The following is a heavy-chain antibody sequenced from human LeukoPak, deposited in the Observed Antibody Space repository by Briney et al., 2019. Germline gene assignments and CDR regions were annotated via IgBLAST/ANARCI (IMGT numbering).Heavy chain of an antibody. CDR3: ARGLSGYCSGGSCSLDN. J-gene: IGHJ4*02. D-gene: IGHD2-15*01. CDR1: GGSFSDYN. CDR2: INHSGST. V-gene: IGHV4-34*01. Sequence: SETLSLTWAVYGGSFSDYNWSWIRQPPGKGLEWIGEINHSGSTNYRPSLKSRVTISVDTSKNQFSLKLTSVTAADTAIYYCARGLSGYCSGGSCSLDNWGQGTRVTVSS.